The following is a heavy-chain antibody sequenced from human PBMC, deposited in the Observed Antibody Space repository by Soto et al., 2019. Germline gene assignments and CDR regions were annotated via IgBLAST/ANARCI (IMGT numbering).Heavy chain of an antibody. Sequence: QVQLVQSGTEVKRPGASVQVSCRASRYTFTSYGLHWVRQAPGQRLEWMGWINPGNGKVKYSQKFQGRFIIIRDPSASTASMELISLTYEDTAVYFCAREAGRFSGYDDAFDIWGQGTMVTVSS. V-gene: IGHV1-3*01. CDR2: INPGNGKV. D-gene: IGHD5-12*01. J-gene: IGHJ3*02. CDR1: RYTFTSYG. CDR3: AREAGRFSGYDDAFDI.